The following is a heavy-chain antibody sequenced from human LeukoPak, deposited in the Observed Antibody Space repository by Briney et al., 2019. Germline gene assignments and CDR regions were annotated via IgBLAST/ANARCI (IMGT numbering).Heavy chain of an antibody. D-gene: IGHD4-17*01. V-gene: IGHV3-21*01. CDR1: GFTFSSYS. J-gene: IGHJ5*02. CDR3: ARGLDYGDSGWFDP. CDR2: ISSSNSYI. Sequence: GGSLRLSCAASGFTFSSYSMNWVRQAPGKGLEWVSSISSSNSYIYYADSVKGRFTISRDNAKNSLYLQMNSLRAEDTAVYYCARGLDYGDSGWFDPWGQGTLVTVSS.